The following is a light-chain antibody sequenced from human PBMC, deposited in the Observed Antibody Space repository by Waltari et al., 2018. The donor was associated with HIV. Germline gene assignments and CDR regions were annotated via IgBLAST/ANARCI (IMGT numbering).Light chain of an antibody. CDR3: QAWDSSTVI. CDR2: QDT. CDR1: NLESKY. Sequence: SYELTQPPSVSVSPRQTTSITRSGPNLESKYVCWYQQTPGQPPVLVIYQDTKRPSGIPERFSGSSSGNTATLTISGTQAVDEGDYYCQAWDSSTVIFGRGTKLTVL. V-gene: IGLV3-1*01. J-gene: IGLJ2*01.